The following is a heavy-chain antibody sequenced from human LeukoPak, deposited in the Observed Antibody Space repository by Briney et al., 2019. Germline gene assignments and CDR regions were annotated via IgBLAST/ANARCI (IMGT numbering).Heavy chain of an antibody. D-gene: IGHD2-2*01. CDR2: ISAYNGNT. CDR1: GYTFTSYG. V-gene: IGHV1-18*01. Sequence: GASVKVSCKASGYTFTSYGISWVRQAPGQGLEWMGWISAYNGNTNYAQKLQGRVTMTTDTSTSTAYMELRSLRSDDTAVYYCARETADWCSSTSCPAYYYGMDVWGQGTTVTVSS. J-gene: IGHJ6*02. CDR3: ARETADWCSSTSCPAYYYGMDV.